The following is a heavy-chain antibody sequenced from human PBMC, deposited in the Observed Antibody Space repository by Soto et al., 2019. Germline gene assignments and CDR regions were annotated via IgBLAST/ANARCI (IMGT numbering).Heavy chain of an antibody. CDR2: IYYSGST. J-gene: IGHJ3*02. D-gene: IGHD1-26*01. Sequence: SETLSLTCTVSGGSISSYYWSWIRQPPGKGLEWIGYIYYSGSTNYNPSLKSRVTISVDTSKNQFSLKLSSVTAADTAVYYCARDLVATGAFDIWGQGTMVTVSS. CDR1: GGSISSYY. CDR3: ARDLVATGAFDI. V-gene: IGHV4-59*01.